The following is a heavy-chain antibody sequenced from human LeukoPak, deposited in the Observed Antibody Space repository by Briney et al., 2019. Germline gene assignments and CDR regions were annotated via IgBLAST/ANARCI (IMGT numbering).Heavy chain of an antibody. Sequence: QPGGSLRLSCAASGFTFSSYAMSWVRQAPGKGLEWVSGISGSGGSTYYADSVKGRFTISRDNSKNTVYLQMSSLRAEDTAVYYCAKSGVSWGTVLAAMYNWFDPWGQGTLVTVPS. CDR3: AKSGVSWGTVLAAMYNWFDP. J-gene: IGHJ5*02. CDR1: GFTFSSYA. CDR2: ISGSGGST. V-gene: IGHV3-23*01. D-gene: IGHD3-3*02.